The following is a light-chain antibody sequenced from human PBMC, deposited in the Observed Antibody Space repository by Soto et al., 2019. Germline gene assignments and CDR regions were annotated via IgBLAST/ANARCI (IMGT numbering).Light chain of an antibody. CDR3: AAWDDSLNACYV. CDR2: SNN. V-gene: IGLV1-44*01. Sequence: QSVLTQPPSASGTPGQRVTISCSGSSSNIGSNTVNWYQQLPGTAPKLLIYSNNQQPSGVPDRFSGSKSGTSASLAISGLQSEDEADYYCAAWDDSLNACYVFGTGTKLTVL. CDR1: SSNIGSNT. J-gene: IGLJ1*01.